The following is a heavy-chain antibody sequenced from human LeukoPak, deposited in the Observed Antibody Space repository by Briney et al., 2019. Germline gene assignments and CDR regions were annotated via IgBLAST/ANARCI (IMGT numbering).Heavy chain of an antibody. CDR3: ARGHCSSTSCSYGAFDI. J-gene: IGHJ3*02. D-gene: IGHD2-2*01. CDR1: GYTFTSYG. V-gene: IGHV1-18*01. Sequence: VASVKVSCKASGYTFTSYGISWVRQAPGQGLEWMGWISAYNGNTNYAQKLQGRVTMTTDTSTSTAYMELRSLRSDDTAVYYCARGHCSSTSCSYGAFDIWGQGTMVTVSS. CDR2: ISAYNGNT.